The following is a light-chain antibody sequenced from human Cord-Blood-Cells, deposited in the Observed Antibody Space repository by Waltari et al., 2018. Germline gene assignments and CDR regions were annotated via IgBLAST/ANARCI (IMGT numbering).Light chain of an antibody. CDR3: CSYAGSYTRV. CDR1: SSDVGGYNY. V-gene: IGLV2-11*01. J-gene: IGLJ3*02. CDR2: DVS. Sequence: QSALTQPRSVSGSPGQSVTISCTGTSSDVGGYNYVSWYQQHPGKAPKLMIYDVSKRPSGVPDLFSGSKSGNTASLTISGLQAEDEADYYCCSYAGSYTRVFGGGTKLTVL.